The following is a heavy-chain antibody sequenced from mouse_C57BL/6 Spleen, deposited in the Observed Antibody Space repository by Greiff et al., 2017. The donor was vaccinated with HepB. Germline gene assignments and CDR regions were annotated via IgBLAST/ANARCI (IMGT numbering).Heavy chain of an antibody. D-gene: IGHD2-4*01. CDR3: ARIYYDYEGYFDV. CDR2: IDPSDSET. J-gene: IGHJ1*03. CDR1: GYTFTSYW. Sequence: QVQLKQPGAELVRPGSSVKLSCKASGYTFTSYWMHWVKQRPIQGLEWIGNIDPSDSETHYNQKFKDKATLTVDKSSSTAYMQLSSLTSEDSAVYYCARIYYDYEGYFDVWGTGTTVTVSS. V-gene: IGHV1-52*01.